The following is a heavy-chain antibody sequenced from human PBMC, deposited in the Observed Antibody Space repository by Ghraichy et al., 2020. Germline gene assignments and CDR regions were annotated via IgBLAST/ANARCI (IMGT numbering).Heavy chain of an antibody. CDR3: ARHQQQLVFDY. CDR2: IYYSGST. D-gene: IGHD6-13*01. J-gene: IGHJ4*02. CDR1: GGSISSSSYY. V-gene: IGHV4-39*01. Sequence: SETLSLTCTVSGGSISSSSYYWGWIRKPPGKGLEWIGSIYYSGSTYYNPSLKSRVTISVDTSKNQFSLKLSSVTAADTAVYYCARHQQQLVFDYWGQGTLVTVSS.